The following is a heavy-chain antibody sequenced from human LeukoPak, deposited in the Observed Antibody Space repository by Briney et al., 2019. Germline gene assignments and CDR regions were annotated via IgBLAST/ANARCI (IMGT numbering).Heavy chain of an antibody. CDR1: GFTFSSYW. J-gene: IGHJ3*02. CDR2: IKQDGSEK. Sequence: PGGSLRLSCAASGFTFSSYWMSWVRQAPGKGLEWVANIKQDGSEKYYVDSVKGGFTISRDNAKNSLYLQMNSLRAEDTAVYYCARVGIAAAGNAFDIWGQGTMVTVSS. V-gene: IGHV3-7*01. CDR3: ARVGIAAAGNAFDI. D-gene: IGHD6-13*01.